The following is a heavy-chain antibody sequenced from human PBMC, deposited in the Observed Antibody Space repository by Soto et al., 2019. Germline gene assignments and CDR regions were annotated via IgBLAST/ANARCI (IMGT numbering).Heavy chain of an antibody. D-gene: IGHD1-1*01. CDR3: VRDGTKTLRDWFDP. Sequence: SETLSLTCTVSGASISGFYWSWIRKSAGKGLEWIGRIYATGTTDYNPSLKSRVMMSVDTAKKQFSLKLRSVTAADTAVYYCVRDGTKTLRDWFDPWGQGISVTVSS. CDR2: IYATGTT. CDR1: GASISGFY. V-gene: IGHV4-4*07. J-gene: IGHJ5*02.